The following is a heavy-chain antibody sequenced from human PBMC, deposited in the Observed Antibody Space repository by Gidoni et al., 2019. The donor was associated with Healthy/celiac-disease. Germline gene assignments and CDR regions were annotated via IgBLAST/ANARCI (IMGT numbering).Heavy chain of an antibody. J-gene: IGHJ6*02. V-gene: IGHV3-49*03. CDR3: TPHYGSGRRGGMDV. CDR1: GFTFGAYA. CDR2: IRSKAYGGTT. D-gene: IGHD3-10*01. Sequence: EVQLVESGGGLVQPGRSLRLSCTASGFTFGAYAMSWFRQAPGKGLEWVGFIRSKAYGGTTEYAASVKGRFTISRDDSKSIAYLQMNSLKTEDTAVYYCTPHYGSGRRGGMDVWGQGTTVTVSS.